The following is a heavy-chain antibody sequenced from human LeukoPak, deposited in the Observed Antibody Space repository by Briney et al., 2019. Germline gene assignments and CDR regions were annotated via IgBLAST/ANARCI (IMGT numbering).Heavy chain of an antibody. V-gene: IGHV3-21*01. CDR1: GFTFSTYS. D-gene: IGHD4-23*01. CDR2: ISSSSSNI. Sequence: GGSLRLSCAASGFTFSTYSMNWVRQAPGKGLEWVSSISSSSSNIYYADSLRGRFTISRDNAKNSLYLQMNSLRAEDTAVYYCATSTAGRWYRDSHYFDYWGQGILVTVSS. J-gene: IGHJ4*02. CDR3: ATSTAGRWYRDSHYFDY.